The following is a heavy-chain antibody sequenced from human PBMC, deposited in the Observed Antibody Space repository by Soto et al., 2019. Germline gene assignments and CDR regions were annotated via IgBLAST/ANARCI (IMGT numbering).Heavy chain of an antibody. CDR1: GGTFSSYA. J-gene: IGHJ6*02. Sequence: SVKVSCKASGGTFSSYAISCVRQAPGQGLEWMGGIIPIFGTANYAQKFKGRVTITADESTSTAYMELSSLRSEDTAVYYCARGGARGYYYYYYGMDVWRQGTTVTVSS. CDR3: ARGGARGYYYYYYGMDV. V-gene: IGHV1-69*13. D-gene: IGHD6-25*01. CDR2: IIPIFGTA.